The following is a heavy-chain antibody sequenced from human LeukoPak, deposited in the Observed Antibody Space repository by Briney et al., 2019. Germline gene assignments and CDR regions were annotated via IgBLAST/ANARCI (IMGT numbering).Heavy chain of an antibody. V-gene: IGHV4-61*01. Sequence: PSETLSLTCTVSGGSVSSGSYYWSWIRQPPGKGLEWIGYIYYSGSTNYNPSLKSRVTISVDTSKNQFSLKLSSVTAADTAVYYCARVGLLDDILTGYPDNWFDPWGQGTLVTVSS. CDR1: GGSVSSGSYY. J-gene: IGHJ5*02. CDR2: IYYSGST. D-gene: IGHD3-9*01. CDR3: ARVGLLDDILTGYPDNWFDP.